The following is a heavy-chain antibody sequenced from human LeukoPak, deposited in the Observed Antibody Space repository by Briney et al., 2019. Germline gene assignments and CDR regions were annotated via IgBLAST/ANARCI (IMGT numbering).Heavy chain of an antibody. CDR3: ARDLGQYDNKAFDI. CDR2: IIPMFDTA. CDR1: GGTFNSYA. D-gene: IGHD3-22*01. Sequence: GASVKVSCKASGGTFNSYAINWVRQAPGQGLEWMGGIIPMFDTAKYAQKFQGRVTITADESTGTAYMELSSLRSEDTAVYYCARDLGQYDNKAFDIWGQGTMVTVSS. J-gene: IGHJ3*02. V-gene: IGHV1-69*13.